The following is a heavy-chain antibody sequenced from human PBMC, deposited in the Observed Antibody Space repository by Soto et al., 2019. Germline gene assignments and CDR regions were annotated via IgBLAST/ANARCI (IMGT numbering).Heavy chain of an antibody. CDR3: TTDIRNWGIYDSSGPVIFDY. CDR1: GFTFSNAW. J-gene: IGHJ4*02. V-gene: IGHV3-15*07. CDR2: IKSKTDGGTT. D-gene: IGHD3-22*01. Sequence: GGSLRLSCAASGFTFSNAWMNWVRQAPGKGLEWVGRIKSKTDGGTTDYAAPVKGRFTISRDDSKNTLYLQMNSLKTEDTAVYYCTTDIRNWGIYDSSGPVIFDYWGQGTLVTVSS.